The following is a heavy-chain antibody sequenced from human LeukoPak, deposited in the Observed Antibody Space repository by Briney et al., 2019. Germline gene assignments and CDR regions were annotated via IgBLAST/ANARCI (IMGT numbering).Heavy chain of an antibody. Sequence: GGSLRLSCAASGFTVSSSYAMSWVRQAPGKGLEWVSAISGSGGSTYYADSVKGRFTISRDNSKNTLYLQMNSLRAEDTAVYYCAKGYGFTNWFDPWGQGTLVTVSS. CDR1: GFTVSSSYA. J-gene: IGHJ5*02. D-gene: IGHD1-1*01. CDR2: ISGSGGST. V-gene: IGHV3-23*01. CDR3: AKGYGFTNWFDP.